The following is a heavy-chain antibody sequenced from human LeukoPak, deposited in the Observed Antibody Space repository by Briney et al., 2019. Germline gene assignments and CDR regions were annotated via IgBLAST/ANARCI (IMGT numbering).Heavy chain of an antibody. CDR1: GYTFTSYD. J-gene: IGHJ4*02. Sequence: ASVKVSCKASGYTFTSYDINWVRQATGQGLEWMGWMNPNSGNTGYAQKFQGRVTMTRDTSTNTAYMDLSSLRSDDTAVYYCARDWSGYNPIYYFDSWGQGTLVTVSS. D-gene: IGHD5-24*01. V-gene: IGHV1-8*01. CDR3: ARDWSGYNPIYYFDS. CDR2: MNPNSGNT.